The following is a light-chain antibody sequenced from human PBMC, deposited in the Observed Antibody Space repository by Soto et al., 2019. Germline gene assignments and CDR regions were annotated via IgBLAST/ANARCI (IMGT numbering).Light chain of an antibody. V-gene: IGKV1-27*01. CDR3: QSYNTARPT. J-gene: IGKJ5*01. CDR1: QAISNS. Sequence: DIQMTQSPASLSASMGDGVAITFLASQAISNSLAWYQQKPGKPPQPLIYAASTLQSGVPSRFSGSGSGTDFTLTISGLQPEDLATYYCQSYNTARPTFGQGTRLEIK. CDR2: AAS.